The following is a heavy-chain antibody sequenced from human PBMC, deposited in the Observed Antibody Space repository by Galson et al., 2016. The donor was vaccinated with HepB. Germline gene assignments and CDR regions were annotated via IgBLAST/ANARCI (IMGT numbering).Heavy chain of an antibody. CDR2: IYTSGRI. D-gene: IGHD3-3*01. CDR1: GGSISSGSYS. Sequence: TLSLTCTVSGGSISSGSYSWSWIRQPAGKGLEWIGRIYTSGRINNNPSLKSRVSISVDTSKNQFSLRLISVTAADTAVYYCVRDIADSNYYDFSYYMDDWGKDTSVTVS. J-gene: IGHJ6*03. CDR3: VRDIADSNYYDFSYYMDD. V-gene: IGHV4-61*02.